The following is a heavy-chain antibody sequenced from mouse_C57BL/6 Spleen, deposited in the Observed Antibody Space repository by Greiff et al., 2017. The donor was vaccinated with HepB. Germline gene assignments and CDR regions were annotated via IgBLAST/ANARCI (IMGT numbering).Heavy chain of an antibody. CDR1: GFTFSDYG. D-gene: IGHD2-4*01. Sequence: EVKVVESGGGLVKPGGSLKLSCAASGFTFSDYGMHWVRQAPEKGLEWVAYISSGSSTIYYADTVKGRFTISRDNAKNTLFLQMTSLRSEDTAMYYCAKVYYDYDGGDYAMDYWGQGTSVTVSS. J-gene: IGHJ4*01. CDR2: ISSGSSTI. CDR3: AKVYYDYDGGDYAMDY. V-gene: IGHV5-17*01.